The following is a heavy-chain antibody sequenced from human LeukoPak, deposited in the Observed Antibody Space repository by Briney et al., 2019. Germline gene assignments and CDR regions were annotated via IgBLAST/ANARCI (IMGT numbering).Heavy chain of an antibody. Sequence: GASVKVSCKASGYTFTSYGISWVRQAPGQGLEWMGWISAYNGNTNYAQKLQGRVTMTTDTSTSTAYMELRSLRSDDTAVYYCARGSPLAWFGELLAPRYYYYGMDVWGQGTTVTVSS. V-gene: IGHV1-18*01. CDR1: GYTFTSYG. J-gene: IGHJ6*02. CDR2: ISAYNGNT. D-gene: IGHD3-10*01. CDR3: ARGSPLAWFGELLAPRYYYYGMDV.